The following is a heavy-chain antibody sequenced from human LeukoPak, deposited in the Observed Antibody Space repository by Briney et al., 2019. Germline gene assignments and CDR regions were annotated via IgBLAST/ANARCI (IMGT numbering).Heavy chain of an antibody. Sequence: ASVKVSCKASGYTITNNYMHWVRQAPGQGLEWMGWINPNSGGTNYAQKFQGRVTMTRDTSISTAYMELSRLRSDDTAVYYCARSGIMITFGGVWGQGTLVTVSS. V-gene: IGHV1-2*02. CDR3: ARSGIMITFGGV. CDR2: INPNSGGT. D-gene: IGHD3-16*01. CDR1: GYTITNNY. J-gene: IGHJ4*02.